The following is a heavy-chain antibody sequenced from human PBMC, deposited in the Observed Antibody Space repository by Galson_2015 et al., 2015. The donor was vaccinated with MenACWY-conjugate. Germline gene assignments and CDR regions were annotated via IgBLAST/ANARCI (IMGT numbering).Heavy chain of an antibody. D-gene: IGHD2-8*01. Sequence: SLRLSCAASGFSFSSYCMHWVRHLPGKGPVWVSRINSDGSSTSYADSVKGRFTISRDNAKNTLYLQMSSLRAEDTAVYYCARKGPNGRPPDGFDIWGQGTMVTVSS. CDR2: INSDGSST. CDR3: ARKGPNGRPPDGFDI. J-gene: IGHJ3*02. CDR1: GFSFSSYC. V-gene: IGHV3-74*01.